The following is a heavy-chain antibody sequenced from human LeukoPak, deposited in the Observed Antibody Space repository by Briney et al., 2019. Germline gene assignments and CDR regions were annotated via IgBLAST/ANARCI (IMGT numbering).Heavy chain of an antibody. J-gene: IGHJ4*02. CDR1: GFTFSNAW. CDR2: IKSKTDGGTT. D-gene: IGHD2-15*01. Sequence: GGSLRVSCAASGFTFSNAWMSWVRQAPGKGLEWVGRIKSKTDGGTTDYAAPVKGRFTISRDDSKNTLYLQMNSLKTEDTAVYYCTLTAGYCSGGSCYGYWGQGTLVTVSS. CDR3: TLTAGYCSGGSCYGY. V-gene: IGHV3-15*01.